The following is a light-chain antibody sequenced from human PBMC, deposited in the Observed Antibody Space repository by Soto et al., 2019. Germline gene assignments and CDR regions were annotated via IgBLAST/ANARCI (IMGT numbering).Light chain of an antibody. CDR2: GSS. J-gene: IGKJ2*01. V-gene: IGKV3-20*01. CDR1: QIVSTIY. CDR3: QQYCTSPMYT. Sequence: EIVLTQSPGTLSLSPGERATLSCRASQIVSTIYLAWYQQKPGQAPRLLIYGSSSRAPGIPDRFSGSGSGTEFTLTISRLEPEDFAVYYCQQYCTSPMYTFGQGTKLEI.